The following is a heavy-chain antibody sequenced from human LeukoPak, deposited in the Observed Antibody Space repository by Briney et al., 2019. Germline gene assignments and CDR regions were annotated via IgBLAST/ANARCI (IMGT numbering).Heavy chain of an antibody. CDR2: ISYDGSNK. CDR1: GFTFSSYA. D-gene: IGHD6-19*01. J-gene: IGHJ4*02. CDR3: ARDATHRSALYYFDY. Sequence: GGSLRLSCAASGFTFSSYAMHWVRQAPGKGLEWVAVISYDGSNKYYADSVKGRFTISRDNSKNTLYLQMSSLRAEDTAVYYCARDATHRSALYYFDYWGQGTLVTVSS. V-gene: IGHV3-30*04.